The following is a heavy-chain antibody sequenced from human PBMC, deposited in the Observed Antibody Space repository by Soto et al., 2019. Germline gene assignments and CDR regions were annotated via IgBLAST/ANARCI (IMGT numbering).Heavy chain of an antibody. D-gene: IGHD6-19*01. CDR1: GYTFTNYI. V-gene: IGHV1-18*01. Sequence: VASVKVACKTSGYTFTNYIGSWARLAPGQGLEWMGWISAYNGNTNYAQRFQGRVTMTTDTSTSTAYMELRSLRSDDTAVYYCARDREQWLVRYFQHWGQGTLVTVSS. CDR3: ARDREQWLVRYFQH. J-gene: IGHJ1*01. CDR2: ISAYNGNT.